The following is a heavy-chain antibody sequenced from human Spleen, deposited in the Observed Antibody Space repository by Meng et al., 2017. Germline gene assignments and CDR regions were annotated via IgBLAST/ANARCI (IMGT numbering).Heavy chain of an antibody. V-gene: IGHV1-18*01. CDR3: ASGTPGRSYCDY. CDR2: FVNYVDT. Sequence: QVRLLQSGPAVKKPGATVTLSCKASGYTFGSYGICWVRQAPGQGLEWMGWFVNYVDTYPAPKFQGRVTMTTDTHTNPAFMELRSLTSDDTAVYYCASGTPGRSYCDYWGQGTLVTVSS. D-gene: IGHD2-15*01. J-gene: IGHJ4*02. CDR1: GYTFGSYG.